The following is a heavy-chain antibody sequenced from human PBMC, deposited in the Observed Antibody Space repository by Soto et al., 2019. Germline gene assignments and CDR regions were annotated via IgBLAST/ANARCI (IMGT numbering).Heavy chain of an antibody. Sequence: PSETLSLTCSVSGGSIKTTSYYWGWIRQPPGKGLEWIGSIYYSGTTYYNPSLKSRVTLSVDTSKNQFSLILTSVIAADTAVYYCGGILRYYDILTGQRLDVWGQGTTVTVSS. V-gene: IGHV4-39*01. CDR2: IYYSGTT. CDR3: GGILRYYDILTGQRLDV. CDR1: GGSIKTTSYY. J-gene: IGHJ6*02. D-gene: IGHD3-9*01.